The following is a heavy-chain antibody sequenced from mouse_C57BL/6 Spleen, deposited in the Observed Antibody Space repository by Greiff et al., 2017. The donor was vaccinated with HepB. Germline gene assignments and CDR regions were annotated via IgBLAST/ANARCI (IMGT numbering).Heavy chain of an antibody. D-gene: IGHD1-1*01. Sequence: QVQLQQPGAELVKPGASVKLSCKASGYTFTSYWMQWVKQRPGQGLEWIGEIDPSDSYTNYNQKFKGKATLTVDTSSSTAYMQLSSLTSEDSAVYYCARAGGITTVVETDDWGQGTTFTVSS. CDR1: GYTFTSYW. J-gene: IGHJ2*01. V-gene: IGHV1-50*01. CDR3: ARAGGITTVVETDD. CDR2: IDPSDSYT.